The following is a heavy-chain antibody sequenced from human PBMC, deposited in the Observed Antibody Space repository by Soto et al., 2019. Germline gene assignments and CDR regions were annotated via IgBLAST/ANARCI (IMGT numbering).Heavy chain of an antibody. CDR2: INAHSGGT. CDR3: AKDLTRQLAYWLDP. Sequence: ASVKVSCKASGFSFTGYYIHWLRQAPGQGPEWMGWINAHSGGTEYAQKFQGRVTLTRDTSIATAYLTLTSLTSDDTALYYCAKDLTRQLAYWLDPWGQGTQVTVSS. J-gene: IGHJ5*02. CDR1: GFSFTGYY. D-gene: IGHD6-6*01. V-gene: IGHV1-2*02.